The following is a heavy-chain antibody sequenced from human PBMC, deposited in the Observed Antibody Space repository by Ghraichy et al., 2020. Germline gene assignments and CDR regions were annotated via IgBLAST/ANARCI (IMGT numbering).Heavy chain of an antibody. J-gene: IGHJ4*02. CDR1: GFTVSSNY. Sequence: GGSLRLSCAASGFTVSSNYMSWVRQAPGKGLEWVSVIYSGGSTYYADSVKGRFTISRDNSKNTLYLQMNSLRAEDTAVYYCARGIGDCSSTSCYIFDYWGQGTLVTVSS. CDR2: IYSGGST. V-gene: IGHV3-53*01. CDR3: ARGIGDCSSTSCYIFDY. D-gene: IGHD2-2*01.